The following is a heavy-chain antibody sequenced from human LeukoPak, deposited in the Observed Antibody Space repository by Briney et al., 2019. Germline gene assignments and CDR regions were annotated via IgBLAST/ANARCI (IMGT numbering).Heavy chain of an antibody. J-gene: IGHJ5*02. Sequence: SETLSLTCTVSGGSISSSSYYWGWIRQPPGKGVEWIGSIYYSGSTYYNPSLKSRVTISVDTSKNQFSLKLSSVTVADTAVYYCARGLVGARFDPWGQGTLVTVSS. V-gene: IGHV4-39*07. CDR2: IYYSGST. D-gene: IGHD1-26*01. CDR3: ARGLVGARFDP. CDR1: GGSISSSSYY.